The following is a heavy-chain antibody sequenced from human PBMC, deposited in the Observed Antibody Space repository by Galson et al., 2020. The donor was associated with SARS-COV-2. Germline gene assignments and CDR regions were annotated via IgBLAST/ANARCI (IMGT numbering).Heavy chain of an antibody. Sequence: GGSLRLSCAASGFTFSSYAMHWVRQAPGKGLEWVAAISYDGSNKYYADSVKGRFTISRDNSKNTLYLQMNSLRAEDTAVYYCAREAYCGGDCYSGFDYWGQGTLVTVSS. CDR1: GFTFSSYA. D-gene: IGHD2-21*02. V-gene: IGHV3-30*04. CDR2: ISYDGSNK. J-gene: IGHJ4*02. CDR3: AREAYCGGDCYSGFDY.